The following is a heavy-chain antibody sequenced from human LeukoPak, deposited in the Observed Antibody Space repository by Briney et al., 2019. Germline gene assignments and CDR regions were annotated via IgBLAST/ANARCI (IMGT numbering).Heavy chain of an antibody. Sequence: GGSLRLSCGASGVAAGFMFRNACLSGVRQAPGVGLEWGSLSYSGVSTYSADSVKGRFTHSRDHSLTAPYLHISRLHVGDSAVYYCARDQCSGGSSYSGWFDPWGQGTLVTVSS. CDR1: GVAAGFMFRNAC. D-gene: IGHD2-15*01. V-gene: IGHV3-53*01. CDR3: ARDQCSGGSSYSGWFDP. CDR2: SYSGVST. J-gene: IGHJ5*02.